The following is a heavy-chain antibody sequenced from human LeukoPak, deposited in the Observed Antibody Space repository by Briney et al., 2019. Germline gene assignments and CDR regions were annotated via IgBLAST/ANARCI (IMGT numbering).Heavy chain of an antibody. D-gene: IGHD5-18*01. Sequence: GGSLRLSCAVSGLSFGNYWMHWVRQAPGKGLVWVARTNLHGTTVDYADSVKGRFTISRDNAKNTLFLQMNSLRAEDTAVYYCASGYTYVRLGDHWGQGTLVTVSS. J-gene: IGHJ4*02. V-gene: IGHV3-74*01. CDR2: TNLHGTTV. CDR3: ASGYTYVRLGDH. CDR1: GLSFGNYW.